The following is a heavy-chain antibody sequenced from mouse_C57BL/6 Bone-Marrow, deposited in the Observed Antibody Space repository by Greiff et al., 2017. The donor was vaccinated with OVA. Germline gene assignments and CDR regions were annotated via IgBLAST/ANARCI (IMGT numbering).Heavy chain of an antibody. D-gene: IGHD1-1*01. CDR3: ARRHYGSGSWVAY. J-gene: IGHJ3*01. Sequence: QVQLQQSGAELVKPGASVKISCKASGYAFSSYWMNWVKQRPGQGLEWIGQIYPGDGDTNYNGKFKVKATLTADKSSSTAYMQLSSLTSDDSAVDYCARRHYGSGSWVAYWGKGTMVTVSA. CDR2: IYPGDGDT. V-gene: IGHV1-80*01. CDR1: GYAFSSYW.